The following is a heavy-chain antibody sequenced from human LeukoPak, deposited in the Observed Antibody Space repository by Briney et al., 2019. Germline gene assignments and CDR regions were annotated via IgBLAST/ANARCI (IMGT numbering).Heavy chain of an antibody. V-gene: IGHV3-9*03. J-gene: IGHJ4*02. CDR1: GFTFDDYA. Sequence: PGRSLRLSCAASGFTFDDYAMHWVRQAPGKGLEWVSGISWNSGSIGYADSVKGRFTISRDNAKNSLYLQMNSLRAEDIALYYCAKDMGSSGWYYFDYWGQGTLVTVSS. D-gene: IGHD6-19*01. CDR3: AKDMGSSGWYYFDY. CDR2: ISWNSGSI.